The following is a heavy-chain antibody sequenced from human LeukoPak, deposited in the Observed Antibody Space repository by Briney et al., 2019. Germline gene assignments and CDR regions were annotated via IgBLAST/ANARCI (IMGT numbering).Heavy chain of an antibody. D-gene: IGHD3-9*01. Sequence: GGSLRLSCATSGFTFSDYYMSWIRQAPGKGLEWVLYISSSGTYINSADSVKGRFTISRDYPKNSLYLQMSSLRAEDTAVYYCARQGGDILTGYLDYWGQGTLVTVSS. CDR3: ARQGGDILTGYLDY. J-gene: IGHJ4*02. CDR1: GFTFSDYY. V-gene: IGHV3-11*03. CDR2: ISSSGTYI.